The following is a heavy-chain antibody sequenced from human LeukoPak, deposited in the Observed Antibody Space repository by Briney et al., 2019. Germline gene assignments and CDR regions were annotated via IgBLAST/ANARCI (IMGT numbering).Heavy chain of an antibody. Sequence: PSETLSLTCTVSGGSISSYYWSWIRQPPGKGLEWIGYIYYSGSTNYNPSLKSRVTISVDTSKNQFSLKLSSVTAADTAVYYCAGSPFRGVTLDYYFDYWGQGTLVTVSS. J-gene: IGHJ4*02. CDR1: GGSISSYY. CDR3: AGSPFRGVTLDYYFDY. CDR2: IYYSGST. D-gene: IGHD3-10*01. V-gene: IGHV4-59*08.